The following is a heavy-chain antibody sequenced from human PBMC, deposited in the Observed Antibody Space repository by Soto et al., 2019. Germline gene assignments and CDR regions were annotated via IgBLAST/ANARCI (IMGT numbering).Heavy chain of an antibody. V-gene: IGHV1-69*12. D-gene: IGHD3-16*01. CDR2: IIPIFATA. J-gene: IGHJ6*02. CDR3: AQCLLGVNYFSGMDV. CDR1: GGTFISYA. Sequence: QVQLVQSGAEVKKPGSSVKVSCNASGGTFISYAINWVRQAPGQGLEWMGGIIPIFATADYAQKFQGRVTITADDSTSTAYMELSSLRSEDTAVYYCAQCLLGVNYFSGMDVWGQGTTVTVAS.